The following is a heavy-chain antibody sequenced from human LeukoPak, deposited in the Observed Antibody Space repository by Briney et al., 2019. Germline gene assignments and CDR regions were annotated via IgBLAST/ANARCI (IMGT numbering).Heavy chain of an antibody. J-gene: IGHJ4*02. V-gene: IGHV1-46*01. CDR1: GYTFTSYY. D-gene: IGHD4-11*01. Sequence: ASVTVSCKASGYTFTSYYMHWVRQAPGQGLEWMGIINPSGGSTRYAQKFQGRVTMTGDMSTSTVYMELSSLRSEDTAVYYCARDLGGIHSNYVRGFDYWGQGTLVTVSS. CDR3: ARDLGGIHSNYVRGFDY. CDR2: INPSGGST.